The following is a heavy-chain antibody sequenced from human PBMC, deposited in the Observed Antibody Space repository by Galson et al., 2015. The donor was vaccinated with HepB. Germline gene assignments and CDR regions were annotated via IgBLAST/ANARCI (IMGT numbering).Heavy chain of an antibody. CDR1: GDSVSSDSAT. CDR2: TYYRSKWYN. CDR3: ARASRGHFDD. V-gene: IGHV6-1*01. J-gene: IGHJ4*02. Sequence: CAISGDSVSSDSATWNWIRQSPSRGLEWLGRTYYRSKWYNDYPVSVKSRITTNPDTSKNQFSLQLNSVTPEDTAVYYCARASRGHFDDWGQGTLVTVSS.